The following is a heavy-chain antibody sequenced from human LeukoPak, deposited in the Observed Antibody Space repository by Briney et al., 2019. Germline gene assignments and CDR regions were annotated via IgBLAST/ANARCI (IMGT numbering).Heavy chain of an antibody. CDR2: MSNSGGIT. CDR3: AKDQNYDYVWDDDFDI. V-gene: IGHV3-23*01. D-gene: IGHD3-16*01. J-gene: IGHJ3*02. Sequence: ETLCLTCAVSGFTISTYAKTWFRQPPGKGLEWVSAMSNSGGITYYADSMKRRFTISRDTSKNTFSMQMNTLSAEDTAVYYCAKDQNYDYVWDDDFDIWGQGTMVTVSS. CDR1: GFTISTYA.